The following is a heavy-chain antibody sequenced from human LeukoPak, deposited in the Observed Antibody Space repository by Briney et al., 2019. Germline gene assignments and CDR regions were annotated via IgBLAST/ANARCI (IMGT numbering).Heavy chain of an antibody. J-gene: IGHJ3*02. Sequence: PSETLSLTCTVSGGSIRSNHWTWIRQSPGKGLEGGGYIYYNGSRNYNHYLTSGGAISVDTSKNKISRKLRYGAPADTAVYYCAKRTNWNYEIYHDAFDIWGQGTLVTVSS. V-gene: IGHV4-59*01. CDR3: AKRTNWNYEIYHDAFDI. CDR1: GGSIRSNH. CDR2: IYYNGSR. D-gene: IGHD1-7*01.